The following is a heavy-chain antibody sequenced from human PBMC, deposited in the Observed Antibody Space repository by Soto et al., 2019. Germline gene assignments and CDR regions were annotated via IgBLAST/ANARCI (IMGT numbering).Heavy chain of an antibody. CDR1: GFTFSSYW. J-gene: IGHJ3*02. CDR3: ARVHSSGWYPPGAFDI. V-gene: IGHV3-7*01. CDR2: IKQDGSEK. D-gene: IGHD6-19*01. Sequence: PGGSLRLSCAASGFTFSSYWMSWVRQAPGKGLEWVANIKQDGSEKYYVDSVKGRFTISRDNAKNSLYLQMNSLRAEDTAVYYCARVHSSGWYPPGAFDIWGQGTMVTVSS.